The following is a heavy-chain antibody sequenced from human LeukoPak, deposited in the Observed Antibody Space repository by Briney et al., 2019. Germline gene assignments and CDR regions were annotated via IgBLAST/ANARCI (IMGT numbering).Heavy chain of an antibody. CDR1: GGSISSYY. CDR3: ARGGYSSGWYVSSPFDY. Sequence: SETLSLTCTVSGGSISSYYWSWIRQPPGKGLEWIGYIYYSGSTNYNPSLKSRVTISVDTSKNQFSLKLSSVTAADTAVYYCARGGYSSGWYVSSPFDYWGQGTLVTVSS. V-gene: IGHV4-59*12. CDR2: IYYSGST. J-gene: IGHJ4*02. D-gene: IGHD6-19*01.